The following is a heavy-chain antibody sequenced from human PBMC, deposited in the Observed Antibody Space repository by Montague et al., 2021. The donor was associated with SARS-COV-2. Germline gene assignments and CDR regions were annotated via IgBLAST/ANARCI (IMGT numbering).Heavy chain of an antibody. D-gene: IGHD3-3*01. CDR3: ARCWSGYVDK. CDR2: IYYTGDT. CDR1: GGSIRGYY. V-gene: IGHV4-59*12. Sequence: SETLSLTCSFSGGSIRGYYWSWIRLPPGKALEWLGYIYYTGDTTHNPSLKSRVTISVDTSRSQFSLRLTSVTAADTAVYFCARCWSGYVDKWSQGTLVTVSS. J-gene: IGHJ4*02.